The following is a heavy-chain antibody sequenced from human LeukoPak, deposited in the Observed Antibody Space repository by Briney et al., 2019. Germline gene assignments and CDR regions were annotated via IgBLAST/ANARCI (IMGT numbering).Heavy chain of an antibody. CDR1: GYTFTGYY. CDR3: AREVSDSSSWTTLARNWFDP. D-gene: IGHD6-13*01. Sequence: ASVKVSCKASGYTFTGYYMHWVRQAPGQGLEWMGWINPNSGGTNYAQKFQGRVTMTRDTSISTAYMELSRLRSDDTAVYYCAREVSDSSSWTTLARNWFDPWGQGTLVTISS. J-gene: IGHJ5*02. V-gene: IGHV1-2*02. CDR2: INPNSGGT.